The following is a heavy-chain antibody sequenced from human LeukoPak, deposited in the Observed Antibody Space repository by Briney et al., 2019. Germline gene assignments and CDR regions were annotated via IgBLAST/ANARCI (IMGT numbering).Heavy chain of an antibody. Sequence: PGGSLRLSCAASGLTFTYAWMSWVRQPSGKGLQWIGEVDHSGSTNYNPSLKSRVTISVDTSKNQFSLTLRSVTAADSAVYYCARGPTTSYYDGSGYYYFDYWGQGTLVPVSS. J-gene: IGHJ4*02. V-gene: IGHV4-34*01. CDR2: VDHSGST. CDR1: GLTFTYAW. CDR3: ARGPTTSYYDGSGYYYFDY. D-gene: IGHD3-22*01.